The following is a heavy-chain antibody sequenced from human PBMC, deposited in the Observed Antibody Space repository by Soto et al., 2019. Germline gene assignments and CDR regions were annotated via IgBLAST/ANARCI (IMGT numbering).Heavy chain of an antibody. Sequence: EVQLVESGGGLVQPGGSLRLSCAASGFTFSSYWMHWVRQAPGKGLVWVSRINSDGSTTNYADSVKCRFTMSRDNAENTLYLHMNSLRAEDTAVYYCARDHCSTSTCYTVWFDPWGQGTPVTVSS. D-gene: IGHD2-2*01. CDR3: ARDHCSTSTCYTVWFDP. CDR2: INSDGSTT. CDR1: GFTFSSYW. J-gene: IGHJ5*02. V-gene: IGHV3-74*01.